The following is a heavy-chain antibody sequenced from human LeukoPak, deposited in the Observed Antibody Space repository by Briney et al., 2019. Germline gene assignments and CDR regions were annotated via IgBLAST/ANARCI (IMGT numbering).Heavy chain of an antibody. CDR3: ARATTTRTRFDY. CDR2: IYSGGST. J-gene: IGHJ4*02. CDR1: GFTVSSNY. Sequence: GGSLRLSCAASGFTVSSNYMSWVRQAPGKGLEWVSVIYSGGSTYYADSVKGRFTISRDNSKNTLYPQMNSLRDEDTAVYFCARATTTRTRFDYWGQGTLVTVSS. D-gene: IGHD4-17*01. V-gene: IGHV3-53*01.